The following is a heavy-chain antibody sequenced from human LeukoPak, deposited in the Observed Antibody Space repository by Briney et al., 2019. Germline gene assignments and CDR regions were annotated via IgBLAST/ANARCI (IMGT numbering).Heavy chain of an antibody. D-gene: IGHD2-2*01. J-gene: IGHJ4*02. CDR3: ASGPDCSSTSCRGY. V-gene: IGHV4-59*12. CDR2: IYYSGST. Sequence: PSETLSLTCTVSGGSISSYYWNWIRQPPGKGLEWIGYIYYSGSTNHNPSLKSRVTISVDTSKNQFSLKLSSVTAADTAVYYCASGPDCSSTSCRGYWGQGTLVTVSS. CDR1: GGSISSYY.